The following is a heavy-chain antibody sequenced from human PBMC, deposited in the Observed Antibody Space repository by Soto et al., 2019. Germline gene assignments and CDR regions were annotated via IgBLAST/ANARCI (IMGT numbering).Heavy chain of an antibody. D-gene: IGHD6-19*01. CDR2: IYHSGST. CDR3: ARNFSPGIAVLHGGVAFDI. CDR1: CGSISSGGYS. J-gene: IGHJ3*02. V-gene: IGHV4-30-2*01. Sequence: QLQLQESGSGLVKPSQTLSLTCAVSCGSISSGGYSWSWIRQPPGKGLEWSGYIYHSGSTYYNPSLKSRVTISVDRSKNHFSLKMSSVTAADTAVYYCARNFSPGIAVLHGGVAFDIWGQGTMVTVSS.